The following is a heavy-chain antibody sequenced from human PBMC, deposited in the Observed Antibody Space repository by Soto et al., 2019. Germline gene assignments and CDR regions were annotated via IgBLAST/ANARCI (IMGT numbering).Heavy chain of an antibody. J-gene: IGHJ5*02. V-gene: IGHV3-33*06. CDR2: IWYDGSNT. Sequence: WGSLRLSCAASGFIFSSYGMHWVRQAPGKGLEWVAGIWYDGSNTFYSDAVKGRFSISRDNSKNTVDLQMNSLRAEDTAVYYWSKSRAVAPGGLDPWCQGIQVTAAS. D-gene: IGHD6-19*01. CDR3: SKSRAVAPGGLDP. CDR1: GFIFSSYG.